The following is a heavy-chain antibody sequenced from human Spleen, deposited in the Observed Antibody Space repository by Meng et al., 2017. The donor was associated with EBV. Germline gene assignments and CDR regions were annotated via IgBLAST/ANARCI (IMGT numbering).Heavy chain of an antibody. CDR2: IFHSGST. D-gene: IGHD6-13*01. J-gene: IGHJ4*02. CDR3: ARSGSSPSPIDY. V-gene: IGHV4-4*02. CDR1: GGSISSAYW. Sequence: QVQLQGSGPGLVKPSGTLSLTCVVSGGSISSAYWWSWVRQSPEKGLEWIGEIFHSGSTNYNPSLRSRVSISLDRSKSQSALKLTSMTAADTAVYYCARSGSSPSPIDYWGQGTLVTVSS.